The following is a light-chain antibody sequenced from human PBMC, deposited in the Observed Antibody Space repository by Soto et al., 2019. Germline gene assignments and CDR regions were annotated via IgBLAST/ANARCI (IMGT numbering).Light chain of an antibody. J-gene: IGLJ2*01. Sequence: QSVLTQPPSASGTPGQSVTISCSGSNSNIGRNTVNWYQQLPGTAPKLLIYTNNQRPSGVPDRFSGSKSGTSASVAISGXXXXXXXDYYCAAWDDSLNGVVFGGGTKLTVL. CDR3: AAWDDSLNGVV. V-gene: IGLV1-44*01. CDR1: NSNIGRNT. CDR2: TNN.